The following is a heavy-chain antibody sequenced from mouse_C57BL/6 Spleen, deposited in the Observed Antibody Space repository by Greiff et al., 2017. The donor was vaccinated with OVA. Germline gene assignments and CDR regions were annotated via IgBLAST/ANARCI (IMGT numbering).Heavy chain of an antibody. CDR1: GFSLTSYG. CDR3: ARQGAYYDYDYWYFDV. Sequence: VQLQQSGPGLVQPSQSLSITCTVSGFSLTSYGVHWVRQSPGKGLEWLGVIWSGGSTDYNAAFISRLSISKDNSKSQVFFKMNSLQADDTAIYYCARQGAYYDYDYWYFDVWGTGTTVTVSS. V-gene: IGHV2-2*01. D-gene: IGHD2-4*01. J-gene: IGHJ1*03. CDR2: IWSGGST.